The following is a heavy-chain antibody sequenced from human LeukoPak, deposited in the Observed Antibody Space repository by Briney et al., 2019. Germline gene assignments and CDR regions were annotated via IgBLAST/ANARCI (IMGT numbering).Heavy chain of an antibody. V-gene: IGHV3-23*01. CDR1: GFTFSSCS. CDR2: ISGSGDST. CDR3: AKVTYGSGTYGAFDS. D-gene: IGHD3-10*01. Sequence: GGSLRLSCAASGFTFSSCSMNWVRQAPGKGLEWVSAISGSGDSTYYADSVKGRFTISRDNSKNTLYLQMNSLRAEDTAVYYCAKVTYGSGTYGAFDSWGQGTLVTVSS. J-gene: IGHJ4*02.